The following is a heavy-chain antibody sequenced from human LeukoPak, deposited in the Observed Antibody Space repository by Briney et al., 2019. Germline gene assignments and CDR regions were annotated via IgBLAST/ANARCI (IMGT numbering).Heavy chain of an antibody. D-gene: IGHD5-18*01. CDR1: GYTFISYG. Sequence: ASVNVSCKASGYTFISYGISWVRQAPGQGLEWMGWISAHNGNTDYAKKLQGRLTMTTDTSTSTAYLELRSLRSDATAVYYCARVGIQLWLLDYWGQGTLVTVSS. J-gene: IGHJ4*02. CDR3: ARVGIQLWLLDY. V-gene: IGHV1-18*01. CDR2: ISAHNGNT.